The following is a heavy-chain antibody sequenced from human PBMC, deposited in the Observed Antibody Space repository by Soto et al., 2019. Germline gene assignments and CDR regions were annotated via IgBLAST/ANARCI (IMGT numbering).Heavy chain of an antibody. CDR3: ARESIGKLPTDYSRYYYSMDV. V-gene: IGHV4-59*01. J-gene: IGHJ6*02. CDR2: IYYSGTT. Sequence: SETLSLTCTVSGASISSYYWSWIRQPPGKGLEWMGYIYYSGTTNYNPSLKSRLTISVDTSKNQFSLKLSSVTAAGTAVYYCARESIGKLPTDYSRYYYSMDVWGQGTTVTVSS. CDR1: GASISSYY. D-gene: IGHD2-21*01.